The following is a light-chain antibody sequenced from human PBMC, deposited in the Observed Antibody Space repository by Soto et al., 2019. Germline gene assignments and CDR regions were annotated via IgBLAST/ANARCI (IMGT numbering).Light chain of an antibody. CDR3: QRYGSSPRT. J-gene: IGKJ1*01. Sequence: EIVLTQSPGTLSLSPGERATLSCRASQSVSSSYLAWYQQKPGQAPRLLIYGASSRATGIPDRFSGSGSGTDFTLTIIRGEPEDIAVYYCQRYGSSPRTFGQGTKVDIK. V-gene: IGKV3-20*01. CDR1: QSVSSSY. CDR2: GAS.